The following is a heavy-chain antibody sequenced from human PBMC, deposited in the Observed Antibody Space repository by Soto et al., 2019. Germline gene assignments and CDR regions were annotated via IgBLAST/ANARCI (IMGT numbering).Heavy chain of an antibody. CDR2: INHSGST. CDR1: GGSFSGYY. D-gene: IGHD6-13*01. CDR3: ARGQAPAGSAY. Sequence: SETLSLTCAVYGGSFSGYYWSWIRQPPGKGLEWIGEINHSGSTNYNPSLKSRVTISVDTSKNQFSLKLSSVTAADTAVYYCARGQAPAGSAYWGQGTLVTVSS. V-gene: IGHV4-34*01. J-gene: IGHJ4*02.